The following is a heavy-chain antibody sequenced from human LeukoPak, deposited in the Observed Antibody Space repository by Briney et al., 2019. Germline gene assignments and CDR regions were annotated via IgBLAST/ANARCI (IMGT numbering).Heavy chain of an antibody. V-gene: IGHV3-9*01. J-gene: IGHJ3*02. Sequence: GRSLRLSCAASGFTFDDYAMHWVRQAPGKGLEWVSGISWNSGSIGYADSVKGRFTISRDNAENSLYLQMNSLRAEDTALYYCAKDYYYDSSGLSAFDIWGQGTMVTVSS. CDR3: AKDYYYDSSGLSAFDI. D-gene: IGHD3-22*01. CDR1: GFTFDDYA. CDR2: ISWNSGSI.